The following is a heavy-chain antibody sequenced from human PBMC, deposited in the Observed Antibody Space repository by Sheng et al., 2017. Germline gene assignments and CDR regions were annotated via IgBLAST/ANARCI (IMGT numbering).Heavy chain of an antibody. D-gene: IGHD1-7*01. CDR1: GYNLIELG. J-gene: IGHJ3*02. V-gene: IGHV1-24*01. CDR2: FIPEDGET. CDR3: AILFRYNWNYVRGAFEY. Sequence: QVQLVQSGAEVKKPGASVKVSCKVSGYNLIELGMNWVRQAPGKGLEWMGGFIPEDGETIYAQKFQGRVTMTEDTSTDTAYMELSGLRSDDTAVYYCAILFRYNWNYVRGAFEYVGPR.